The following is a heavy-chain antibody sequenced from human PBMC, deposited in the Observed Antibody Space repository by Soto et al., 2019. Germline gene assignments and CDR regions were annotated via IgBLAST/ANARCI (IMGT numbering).Heavy chain of an antibody. D-gene: IGHD3-10*01. V-gene: IGHV1-46*01. J-gene: IGHJ4*02. CDR2: INPSGGST. CDR1: GYTFTSYY. CDR3: ARTTTYYYGSGGQRYFDY. Sequence: ASVKVSCKASGYTFTSYYMHWVRQAPGQGLEWMGIINPSGGSTSYAQKFQGRVTMTRDTSTSTVYMELSSLRSEDTAVYYCARTTTYYYGSGGQRYFDYWQQGTPVTVAS.